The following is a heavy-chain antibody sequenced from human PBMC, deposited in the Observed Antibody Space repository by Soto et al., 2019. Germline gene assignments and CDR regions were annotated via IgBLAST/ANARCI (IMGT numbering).Heavy chain of an antibody. Sequence: QVQLVQSGAEVKKPGSSVKVSCKASGGTFSSYAISWVRQAPGQGLEWMGGIIPIFGTANYAQKFQGRVTITADESTSTAYMELSSLRSEDTAVYYSARFGKLPPPYYYYGMDVWGQGTTVTVSS. CDR2: IIPIFGTA. D-gene: IGHD2-15*01. CDR3: ARFGKLPPPYYYYGMDV. J-gene: IGHJ6*02. V-gene: IGHV1-69*01. CDR1: GGTFSSYA.